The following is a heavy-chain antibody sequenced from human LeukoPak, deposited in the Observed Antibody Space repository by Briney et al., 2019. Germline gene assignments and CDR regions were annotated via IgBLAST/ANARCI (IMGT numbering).Heavy chain of an antibody. V-gene: IGHV4-59*01. CDR1: GGSISTYY. CDR3: ARQVRPDV. Sequence: PSETLSLTCAVYGGSISTYYWNWIRQPPGKGLEWIGYIYYTGSTNYNPSLKSRVTISLDTSKNQFSLRLTSVTAADTAVYYCARQVRPDVWGKGTTVTVSS. CDR2: IYYTGST. J-gene: IGHJ6*04.